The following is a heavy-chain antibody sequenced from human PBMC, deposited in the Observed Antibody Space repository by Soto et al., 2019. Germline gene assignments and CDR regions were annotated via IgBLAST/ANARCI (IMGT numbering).Heavy chain of an antibody. D-gene: IGHD3-3*01. CDR2: IIPHFGAG. J-gene: IGHJ4*02. Sequence: QVQLLQSGAEVKKPGSSMKVSCKVSGDSFSNSAISWVRQAPGQGLEWMGNIIPHFGAGDSAQKFQGRVTITADVSTSTVYMELTNLRHEDTAIYFCARARGVTTTALDNWGRGTLVSVSS. CDR1: GDSFSNSA. V-gene: IGHV1-69*18. CDR3: ARARGVTTTALDN.